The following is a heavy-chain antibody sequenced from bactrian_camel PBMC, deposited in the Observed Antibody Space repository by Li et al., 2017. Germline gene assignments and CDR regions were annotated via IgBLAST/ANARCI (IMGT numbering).Heavy chain of an antibody. CDR1: GDTASTYC. D-gene: IGHD6*01. J-gene: IGHJ4*01. CDR2: IDSDGNT. Sequence: HVQLVESGGGSVQAGGSLRLSCVVSGDTASTYCMGWFRQAPGQLREGVAAIDSDGNTSYGEAVKGRFTISVDSAKNTLVLQMNNLKVEDTAMYYCAADGVNLQLARGYNYWGQGTQVTVS. V-gene: IGHV3S53*01. CDR3: AADGVNLQLARGYNY.